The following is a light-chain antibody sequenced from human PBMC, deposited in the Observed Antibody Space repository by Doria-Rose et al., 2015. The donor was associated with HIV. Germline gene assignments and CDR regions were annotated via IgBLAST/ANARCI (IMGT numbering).Light chain of an antibody. J-gene: IGKJ5*01. Sequence: DIVMTQTPETLSVSPGESATLSCRASQSVSTDLAWYQHKPGQAPRLLIWCASTRATGIPARFSGSGSGTDFTLTISRLEPEDVAVYYCQQYGTSRGTFGQGTRLEIK. CDR2: CAS. V-gene: IGKV3-20*01. CDR1: QSVSTD. CDR3: QQYGTSRGT.